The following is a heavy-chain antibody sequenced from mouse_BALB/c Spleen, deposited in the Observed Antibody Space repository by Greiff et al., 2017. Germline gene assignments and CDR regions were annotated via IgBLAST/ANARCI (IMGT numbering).Heavy chain of an antibody. CDR1: GYTFTEYT. J-gene: IGHJ3*01. D-gene: IGHD2-4*01. CDR3: ARPVLPIYYDYDGSWFAY. Sequence: EVKLVESGPELVKPGASVKISCKTSGYTFTEYTMHWVKQSHGKSLEWIGGINPNNGGTSYNQKFKGKATLTVDKSSSTAYMELRSLTSEDSAVYYCARPVLPIYYDYDGSWFAYWGQGTLVTVSA. CDR2: INPNNGGT. V-gene: IGHV1-18*01.